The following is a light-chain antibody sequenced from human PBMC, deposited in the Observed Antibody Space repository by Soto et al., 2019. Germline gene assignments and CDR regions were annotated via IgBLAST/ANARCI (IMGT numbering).Light chain of an antibody. CDR2: SAS. V-gene: IGKV1-39*01. J-gene: IGKJ1*01. Sequence: DIQMTQSPSSLSTSVGDRVTITCRASQSVSGYLNWYQQKLGKAPKLLIYSASTLQSGVPSRFSGSGSGTDFTLTISSLQPEDFATYYCQQTYSTPQTFGQGTKVDI. CDR3: QQTYSTPQT. CDR1: QSVSGY.